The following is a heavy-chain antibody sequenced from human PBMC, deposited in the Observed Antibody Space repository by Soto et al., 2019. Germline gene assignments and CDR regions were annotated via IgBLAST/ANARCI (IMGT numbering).Heavy chain of an antibody. D-gene: IGHD2-8*01. Sequence: SSETLSLTCTVSGGSISSGGYYWSWIRQHPGKGLEWIGYIYYSGSTYYNPSLKSRVTISVDTSKNQFSLKLSSVTAADTAVYYCAREXSGYCTNGVCPGVWFDPWGQGTLVTVSS. J-gene: IGHJ5*02. V-gene: IGHV4-31*03. CDR2: IYYSGST. CDR1: GGSISSGGYY. CDR3: AREXSGYCTNGVCPGVWFDP.